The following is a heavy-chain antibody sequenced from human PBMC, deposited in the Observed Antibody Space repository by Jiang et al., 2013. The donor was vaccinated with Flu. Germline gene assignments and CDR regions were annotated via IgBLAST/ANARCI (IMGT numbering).Heavy chain of an antibody. Sequence: QLVESGAEVKKSGESLKISCKGSGYSFSSFWIGWVRQMPGKGLELMGIIYPSDYETRYSPSFQGQVTISADKSIRTAYLQWNSLKASDTAMYYCAVIQAVANPPDDYWGQGTLVTVS. D-gene: IGHD6-19*01. CDR1: GYSFSSFW. V-gene: IGHV5-51*01. CDR2: IYPSDYET. CDR3: AVIQAVANPPDDY. J-gene: IGHJ4*02.